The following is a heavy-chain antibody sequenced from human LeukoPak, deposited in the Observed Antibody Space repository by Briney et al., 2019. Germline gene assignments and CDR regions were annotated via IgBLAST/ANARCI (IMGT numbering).Heavy chain of an antibody. CDR3: TRDPFSSGWSDS. V-gene: IGHV4-38-2*02. D-gene: IGHD6-19*01. J-gene: IGHJ4*02. Sequence: PSETLSLTCEVSGYSIISGFYWGWIRQTPGKGLEWIGSIYHIGSVFYNPSLKSRVNISVDTSKNQFSLNLISVTAADTALYFCTRDPFSSGWSDSWGPGILVTVAS. CDR1: GYSIISGFY. CDR2: IYHIGSV.